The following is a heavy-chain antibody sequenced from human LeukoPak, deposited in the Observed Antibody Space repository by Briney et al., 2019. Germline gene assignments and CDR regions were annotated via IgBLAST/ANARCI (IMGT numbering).Heavy chain of an antibody. CDR1: GGSFSGYY. Sequence: SETLSLTCAVYGGSFSGYYWSWIRRPPGKGLEWIGEINHSGSTNYNPSLKSRVTISVDTSKNQFSLKLSSVTAADTAVYYCARGRTIYDYVWGSYRHPRGIFDYWGQGTLVTVSS. CDR3: ARGRTIYDYVWGSYRHPRGIFDY. J-gene: IGHJ4*02. V-gene: IGHV4-34*01. D-gene: IGHD3-16*02. CDR2: INHSGST.